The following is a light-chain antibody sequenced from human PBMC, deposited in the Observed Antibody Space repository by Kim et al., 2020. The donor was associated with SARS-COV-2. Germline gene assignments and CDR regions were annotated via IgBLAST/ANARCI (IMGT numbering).Light chain of an antibody. V-gene: IGKV3-20*01. CDR3: QPYGSSTRWT. Sequence: PGQSATLSCRASQSVSGTYLAWYQQKPGQAPRLLISGASSRATGIPDRISGSGSGTDFTLTISRLEPADFAVYYCQPYGSSTRWTFGQGTKVDIK. CDR2: GAS. CDR1: QSVSGTY. J-gene: IGKJ1*01.